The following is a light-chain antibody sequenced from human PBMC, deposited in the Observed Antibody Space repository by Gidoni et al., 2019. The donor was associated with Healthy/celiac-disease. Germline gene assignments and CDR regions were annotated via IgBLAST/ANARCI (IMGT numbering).Light chain of an antibody. CDR2: LNSDGSH. CDR1: SGHSSYA. J-gene: IGLJ1*01. Sequence: SGHSSYAIAWHQQQPEKGPRYLMKLNSDGSHSKGDGIPDRFSGSSSGAERYLTISSLQSEDEADYYCQTWGTGILSYVFGTGTKVTV. CDR3: QTWGTGILSYV. V-gene: IGLV4-69*01.